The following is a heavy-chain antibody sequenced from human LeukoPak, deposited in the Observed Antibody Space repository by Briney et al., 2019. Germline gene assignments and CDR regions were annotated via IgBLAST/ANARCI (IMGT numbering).Heavy chain of an antibody. CDR2: TYYRSKWYN. J-gene: IGHJ4*02. Sequence: SQTLSLTCAISGDNVSSNSAAWNWIRQSPSRGLEWLGRTYYRSKWYNDYAVSVKSRIPISPDTSRNQFSLQLNSVTPEDTAVYYCTRGETGVGTSFDYWGQGTLVTVSS. CDR1: GDNVSSNSAA. D-gene: IGHD3-10*01. V-gene: IGHV6-1*01. CDR3: TRGETGVGTSFDY.